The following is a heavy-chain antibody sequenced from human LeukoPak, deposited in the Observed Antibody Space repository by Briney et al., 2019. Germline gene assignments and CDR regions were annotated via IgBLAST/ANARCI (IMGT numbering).Heavy chain of an antibody. CDR3: SRGPYDSSGYYYYYNGMDV. Sequence: SETLSLTCAVYGGCFSGYYWSWIRQPPGKGLEWIGEINHCGSTNYNPSLKSRVTISVDTSKNQFSLKLSSVTAADTAVYYCSRGPYDSSGYYYYYNGMDVWGQGTTVTVSS. CDR1: GGCFSGYY. CDR2: INHCGST. D-gene: IGHD3-22*01. J-gene: IGHJ6*02. V-gene: IGHV4-34*01.